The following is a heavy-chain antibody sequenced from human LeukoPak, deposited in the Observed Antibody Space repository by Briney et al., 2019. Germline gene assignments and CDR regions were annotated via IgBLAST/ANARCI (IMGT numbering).Heavy chain of an antibody. CDR2: INHSGST. Sequence: PSETLSLTCAVYGGSFSGYYWSWIRQPPGKGLEWIGEINHSGSTNYNPSLKSRVTISVDTSKNQFSLKLSSVTAADTAVYYCARDPPNYSGYGGADAFDIWGQGTMVTVSS. CDR1: GGSFSGYY. V-gene: IGHV4-34*01. J-gene: IGHJ3*02. D-gene: IGHD5-12*01. CDR3: ARDPPNYSGYGGADAFDI.